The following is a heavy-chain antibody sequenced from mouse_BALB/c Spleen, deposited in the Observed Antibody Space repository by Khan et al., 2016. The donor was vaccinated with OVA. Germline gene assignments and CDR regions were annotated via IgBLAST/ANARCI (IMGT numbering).Heavy chain of an antibody. Sequence: EVQLQQSGPELMKPGASVKISCKASGYSFTTYYIHWVMQSHGKSLEWIGYIDPFSGDTTYNQNFKGKATLNVDKSSSTAYIHLSNLTSEDSAVDCGTRQGYVAWFTYWGQGTLVTVAA. J-gene: IGHJ3*01. CDR2: IDPFSGDT. CDR1: GYSFTTYY. CDR3: TRQGYVAWFTY. V-gene: IGHV1S135*01. D-gene: IGHD2-2*01.